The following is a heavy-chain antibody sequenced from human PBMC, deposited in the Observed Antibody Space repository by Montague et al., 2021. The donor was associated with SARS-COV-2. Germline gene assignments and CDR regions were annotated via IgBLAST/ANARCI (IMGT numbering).Heavy chain of an antibody. CDR3: ARPGDSSNWYSPPDY. CDR2: ISRNGGAT. CDR1: GFTFSSFA. Sequence: SLRLSCAASGFTFSSFALHWVRQAPGKGLEYVSAISRNGGATYYATSVEGRFTISRDNSKNTLYLQMSSLRAEDMAVYYCARPGDSSNWYSPPDYWGQGTLVTVSS. J-gene: IGHJ4*02. V-gene: IGHV3-64*01. D-gene: IGHD6-13*01.